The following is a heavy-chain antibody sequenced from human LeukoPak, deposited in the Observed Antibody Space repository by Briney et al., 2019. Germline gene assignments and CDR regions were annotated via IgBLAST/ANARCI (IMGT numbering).Heavy chain of an antibody. V-gene: IGHV3-30*18. J-gene: IGHJ4*02. CDR3: AKAPYSSSWSLGY. D-gene: IGHD6-13*01. Sequence: PGRSLRLSCAASGFTFSSYGMHWVRQAPGKGLEGVAVISYDGSNKYYADSVKGRVTISRDNSKNTLYLQMNSLRAEDTAVYYCAKAPYSSSWSLGYWGQGTLVTVSS. CDR1: GFTFSSYG. CDR2: ISYDGSNK.